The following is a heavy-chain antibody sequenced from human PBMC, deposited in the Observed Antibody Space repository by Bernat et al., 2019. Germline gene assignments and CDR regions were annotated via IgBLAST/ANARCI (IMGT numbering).Heavy chain of an antibody. V-gene: IGHV3-48*03. CDR2: ISSSDKTV. Sequence: EVQLVESGGGLVQPGGSLRLSCTASGFTLSIYEMNWVRQAPGKGLEWVSYISSSDKTVYYPAYGTGRFTISRDNAKNSLYLQMNNLGGEDTAVSSCASGPAQNSYFDLWGRGTLLTVSS. J-gene: IGHJ2*01. CDR1: GFTLSIYE. CDR3: ASGPAQNSYFDL.